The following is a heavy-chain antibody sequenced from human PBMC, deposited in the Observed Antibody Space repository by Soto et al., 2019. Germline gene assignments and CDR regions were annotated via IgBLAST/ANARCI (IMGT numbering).Heavy chain of an antibody. J-gene: IGHJ4*02. CDR1: GGTFSSYA. CDR2: IIPIFGTA. CDR3: ARVASGGDH. Sequence: QVQLLQSGAEVKKPGSSVKVSCNASGGTFSSYAISGVRQAPGQGLEWMGGIIPIFGTANYAQKFQCRDTINADESTSTAYMELSSMRSEDTAVYYCARVASGGDHWGQGTMVTVSS. V-gene: IGHV1-69*12. D-gene: IGHD2-15*01.